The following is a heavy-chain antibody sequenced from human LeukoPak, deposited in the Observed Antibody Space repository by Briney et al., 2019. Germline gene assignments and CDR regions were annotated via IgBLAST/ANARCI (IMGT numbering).Heavy chain of an antibody. Sequence: GGSLRLSCAASGFTFICYEMNWIRQAPGKGLEWVSYISSSGSTIYYADSVKGRFTISRDNAKNSLYLQMNSLRAEDTAVYYCAGPFGAANYYYYGMDVWGKGTTVTVSS. J-gene: IGHJ6*04. V-gene: IGHV3-48*03. CDR1: GFTFICYE. CDR3: AGPFGAANYYYYGMDV. CDR2: ISSSGSTI. D-gene: IGHD3-10*01.